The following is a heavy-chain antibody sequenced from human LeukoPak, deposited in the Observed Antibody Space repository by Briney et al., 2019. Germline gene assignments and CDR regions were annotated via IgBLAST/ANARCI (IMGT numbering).Heavy chain of an antibody. Sequence: GGSLRLSCAASGFTFSSYAMSWVRQAPGKGLEWVSAISGSGGSTYYADSVKGRFTISRDNSKNTLYLQMNSLRAEDTAVYYCARGKDVVVPAATPYNWFDPWGQGTLVTVSS. CDR3: ARGKDVVVPAATPYNWFDP. CDR2: ISGSGGST. J-gene: IGHJ5*02. D-gene: IGHD2-2*01. V-gene: IGHV3-23*01. CDR1: GFTFSSYA.